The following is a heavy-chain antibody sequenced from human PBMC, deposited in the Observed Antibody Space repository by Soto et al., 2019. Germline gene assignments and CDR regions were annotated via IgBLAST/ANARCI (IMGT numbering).Heavy chain of an antibody. CDR1: GDSMRSYY. CDR2: IYYSGST. V-gene: IGHV4-59*01. D-gene: IGHD6-13*01. Sequence: LSLTCAVSGDSMRSYYWSWMRQPPGKGLEWIGYIYYSGSTSYNPSLTSRVTISVDTSKNQFSLKLRSVTAADSAVYYCARGDSRPLGWFDPWGQGTLVTVSS. J-gene: IGHJ5*02. CDR3: ARGDSRPLGWFDP.